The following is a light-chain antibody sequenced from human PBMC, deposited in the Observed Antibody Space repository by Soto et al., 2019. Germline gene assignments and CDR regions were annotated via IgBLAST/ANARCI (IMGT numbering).Light chain of an antibody. CDR2: SNN. Sequence: QSVLTQPPSASGTPGQRVTISCSGSSSNIGSNTVNWYQQLPGTPPKLLIYSNNQRPSGVPDRFSGSMSGTSASLAIGVLQSEDEADYYCAALDDSLNGVVFGGGTKLTVL. CDR3: AALDDSLNGVV. V-gene: IGLV1-44*01. J-gene: IGLJ2*01. CDR1: SSNIGSNT.